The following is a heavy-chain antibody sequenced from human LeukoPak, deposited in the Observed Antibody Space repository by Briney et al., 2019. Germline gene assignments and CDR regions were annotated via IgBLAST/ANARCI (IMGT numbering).Heavy chain of an antibody. CDR3: ARDTVLVSSSPFYLYFDL. CDR1: GDSLSTYN. V-gene: IGHV3-21*01. Sequence: GGSLTLSCAHSGDSLSTYNINLVRQAPGKGLEWVSSISSSGNYIYQADSVKGRFTISRDNAKNSMYLQTSRLRAEDTEVYYSARDTVLVSSSPFYLYFDLCGRGTLVTVSS. J-gene: IGHJ2*01. D-gene: IGHD2-15*01. CDR2: ISSSGNYI.